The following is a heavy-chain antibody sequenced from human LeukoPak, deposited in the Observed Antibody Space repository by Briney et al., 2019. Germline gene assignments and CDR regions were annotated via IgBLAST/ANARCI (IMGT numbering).Heavy chain of an antibody. Sequence: GGSLRLSCAASGFTFSSYDMRWVRQAPGKWLEWVAVIWYDGSNKYYTDSVKGRFTISRDNSKNTLYLQMNSLRAEDTAVYYCARDIPTYYDFWSGSTDYWGQGTLVTVSS. D-gene: IGHD3-3*01. CDR2: IWYDGSNK. J-gene: IGHJ4*02. CDR1: GFTFSSYD. CDR3: ARDIPTYYDFWSGSTDY. V-gene: IGHV3-33*01.